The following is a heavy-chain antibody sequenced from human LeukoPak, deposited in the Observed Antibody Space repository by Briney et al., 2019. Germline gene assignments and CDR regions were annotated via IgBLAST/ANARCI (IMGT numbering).Heavy chain of an antibody. D-gene: IGHD1-26*01. Sequence: ASVTVSCKASGYTFTSYGISWVRQAPGQGLEWMGWISAYNGNTNYAQKLQGRVTMTTDTSTSTAYMELRSLRSDDTAVYYRARDERGSYSPPFDYWGQGTLVTVSS. CDR1: GYTFTSYG. CDR3: ARDERGSYSPPFDY. V-gene: IGHV1-18*01. CDR2: ISAYNGNT. J-gene: IGHJ4*02.